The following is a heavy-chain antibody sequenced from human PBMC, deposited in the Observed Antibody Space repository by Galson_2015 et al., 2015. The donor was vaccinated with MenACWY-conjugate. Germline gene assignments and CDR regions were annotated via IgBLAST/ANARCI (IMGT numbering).Heavy chain of an antibody. D-gene: IGHD1-26*01. V-gene: IGHV1-3*01. CDR2: INAGNGNT. J-gene: IGHJ4*02. CDR3: ARDLRGSYLV. CDR1: GYTFTSYA. Sequence: QSGAEVKKPGESLKISCQGSGYTFTSYAMHWVRQAPGQRLEWMGWINAGNGNTKYSQKFQGRVTITRDTSASTAYMELSSLRSEDTAVYYCARDLRGSYLVWGQGTLVTVSS.